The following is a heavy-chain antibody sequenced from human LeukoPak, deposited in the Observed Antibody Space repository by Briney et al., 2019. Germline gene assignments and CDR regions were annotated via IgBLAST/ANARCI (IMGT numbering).Heavy chain of an antibody. CDR3: ARDRPSGSYDY. J-gene: IGHJ4*02. D-gene: IGHD1-26*01. CDR2: IKEGGSQK. V-gene: IGHV3-7*01. Sequence: GGSLRLSCAASGFTFSSYWMSWVRQAPGKGLEWVANIKEGGSQKNYVDSVKGRFTISRDNAKKSLYLQMISLRAEDTAVYYCARDRPSGSYDYWGQGALVTVSS. CDR1: GFTFSSYW.